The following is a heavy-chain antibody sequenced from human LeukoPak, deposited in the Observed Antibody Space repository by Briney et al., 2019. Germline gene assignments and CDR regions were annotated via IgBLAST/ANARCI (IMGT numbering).Heavy chain of an antibody. J-gene: IGHJ6*02. CDR1: GFTFSSYA. CDR3: ARVRLERRVLDGMDV. Sequence: PGGSLRLSCAASGFTFSSYAMHWVRQAPGKGLEWVAVISYDGSNKYCADSVKGRFTISRDNSKNTLYLQMNSLRAEDTAVYYCARVRLERRVLDGMDVWGQGTTVTVSS. V-gene: IGHV3-30-3*01. CDR2: ISYDGSNK. D-gene: IGHD1-1*01.